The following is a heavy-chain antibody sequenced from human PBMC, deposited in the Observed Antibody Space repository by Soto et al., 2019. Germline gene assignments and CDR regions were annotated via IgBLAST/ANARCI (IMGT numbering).Heavy chain of an antibody. J-gene: IGHJ6*02. CDR2: IIPIFGTA. CDR3: ARGGLQRVLNYYDSSGYWYYGMDV. Sequence: GASVKVSCKASGGTFSSYAISWVRQAPGQGLEWMGGIIPIFGTANYAQKFQGRVTITADESTSTAYMELSSLRSEDTAVYYCARGGLQRVLNYYDSSGYWYYGMDVWGQGTTVTVSS. CDR1: GGTFSSYA. V-gene: IGHV1-69*13. D-gene: IGHD3-22*01.